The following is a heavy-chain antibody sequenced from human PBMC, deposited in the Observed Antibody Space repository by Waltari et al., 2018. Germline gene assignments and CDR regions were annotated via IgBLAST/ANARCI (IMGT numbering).Heavy chain of an antibody. D-gene: IGHD6-19*01. CDR2: ISSSSSYI. CDR1: GFTFSSYS. CDR3: ARVSGAVAGAFDY. Sequence: EVQLVESGGGLVKPGGSLRLSCAASGFTFSSYSMNWVRQTPGKGLEWVSSISSSSSYIYYADSVKGRFTISRDNAKNSLYLQMNSLRAEDTAVYYCARVSGAVAGAFDYWGQGTLVTVSS. V-gene: IGHV3-21*01. J-gene: IGHJ4*02.